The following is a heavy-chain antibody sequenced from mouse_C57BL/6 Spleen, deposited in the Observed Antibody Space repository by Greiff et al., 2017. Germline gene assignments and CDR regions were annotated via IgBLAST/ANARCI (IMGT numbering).Heavy chain of an antibody. V-gene: IGHV3-6*01. D-gene: IGHD1-1*01. CDR1: GYSITSGYY. Sequence: EVKLQESGPGLVKPSQSLSLTCSVTGYSITSGYYWNWIRQFPGNKLEWMGYISYDGSNNYNPSLKNRISITRDPSKNQFFLKLNSVTTEDTATYYCARVGDYYGSSSYFDVWGTGTTVTVSS. CDR3: ARVGDYYGSSSYFDV. CDR2: ISYDGSN. J-gene: IGHJ1*03.